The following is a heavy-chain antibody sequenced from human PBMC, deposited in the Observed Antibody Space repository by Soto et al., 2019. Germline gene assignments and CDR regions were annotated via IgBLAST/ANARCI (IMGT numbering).Heavy chain of an antibody. CDR3: ARPGSSSSDY. J-gene: IGHJ4*02. V-gene: IGHV5-51*01. CDR1: GYSFTTYW. Sequence: GESLKISCKGSGYSFTTYWIGWVRQMPGKGLEWMGIINPRDSDTRYSPSFQGQVTISADKSINTAYLQWSSLKASDTAMYYCARPGSSSSDYWGQGTLVTVSS. CDR2: INPRDSDT. D-gene: IGHD6-6*01.